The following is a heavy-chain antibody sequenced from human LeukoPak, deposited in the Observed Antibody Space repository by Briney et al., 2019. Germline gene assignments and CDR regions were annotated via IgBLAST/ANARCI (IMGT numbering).Heavy chain of an antibody. D-gene: IGHD3-10*01. CDR3: ARCGDGLPCDFDY. V-gene: IGHV3-11*04. J-gene: IGHJ4*02. Sequence: PGGSLRLSCAASGFIFSDYYMSWIRQTPGKGLEWVSYMSSTSSTKYYADSVKGRFTISRDNAKNSLFLQMKSVRGEDTAMYYCARCGDGLPCDFDYWGQGTLLTVFS. CDR2: MSSTSSTK. CDR1: GFIFSDYY.